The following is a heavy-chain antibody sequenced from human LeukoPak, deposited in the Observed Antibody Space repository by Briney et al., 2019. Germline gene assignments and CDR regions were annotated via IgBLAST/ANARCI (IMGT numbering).Heavy chain of an antibody. Sequence: ASVKVSCKASGYTFTGYYMHWVRQAPGQGLEWMGWMNPNSGNTAYAQKFQGRVTITRNTSISTAYMELSSLRSEDTAIYYCAREDYYDSGSSDYWGQGTLVTVSS. CDR1: GYTFTGYY. CDR3: AREDYYDSGSSDY. CDR2: MNPNSGNT. D-gene: IGHD3-22*01. J-gene: IGHJ4*02. V-gene: IGHV1-8*03.